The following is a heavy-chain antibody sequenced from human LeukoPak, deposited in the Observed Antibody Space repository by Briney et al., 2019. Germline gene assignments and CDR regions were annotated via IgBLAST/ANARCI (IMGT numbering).Heavy chain of an antibody. CDR3: ARGPVGGTTYNDGDAFDI. J-gene: IGHJ3*02. CDR1: GGSISSSGYY. D-gene: IGHD1-7*01. V-gene: IGHV4-39*07. Sequence: SETLSLTCTVSGGSISSSGYYWGWIRQPPGKGLEWIGSMYYSGNTYYNPSLKSRVTISVDTSKNQFSLKLSSVTAADTAVYYCARGPVGGTTYNDGDAFDIWGQGTMVTVSS. CDR2: MYYSGNT.